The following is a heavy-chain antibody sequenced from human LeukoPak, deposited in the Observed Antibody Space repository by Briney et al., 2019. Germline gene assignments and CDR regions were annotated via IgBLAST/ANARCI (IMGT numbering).Heavy chain of an antibody. V-gene: IGHV4-59*01. CDR3: ASQLGGPTFH. Sequence: KPSETLSLTCTVSGVSINTYFWVWLRQPPGKGLEWIGYVYYNGITNYNPSLKSRVSISLDTSKNQFSLRLNSVTAAETAVYYCASQLGGPTFHWGQGTLVTVSS. CDR1: GVSINTYF. J-gene: IGHJ4*02. D-gene: IGHD3-16*01. CDR2: VYYNGIT.